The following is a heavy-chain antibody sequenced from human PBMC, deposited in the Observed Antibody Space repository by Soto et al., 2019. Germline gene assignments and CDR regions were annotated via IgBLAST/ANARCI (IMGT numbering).Heavy chain of an antibody. D-gene: IGHD3-22*01. CDR3: AHVPSYYYELSSPFDP. J-gene: IGHJ5*02. Sequence: QITLKESGPTLVKPTQTLTLTCTFSGFSLSTSGVGVGWIRQPPGKALEWLALIYWDDDKRYSPSLKSRLTITKDTSKNQVVLTMTNMYPVDTATYYCAHVPSYYYELSSPFDPWGQGTLVTVSS. CDR1: GFSLSTSGVG. V-gene: IGHV2-5*02. CDR2: IYWDDDK.